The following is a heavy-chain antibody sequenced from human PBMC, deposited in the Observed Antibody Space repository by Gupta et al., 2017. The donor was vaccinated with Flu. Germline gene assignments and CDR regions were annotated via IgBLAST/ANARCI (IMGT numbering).Heavy chain of an antibody. CDR1: GFALREYP. CDR2: IWYDGSDK. CDR3: ARSRYDFWSGYVGSEYGMDV. D-gene: IGHD3-3*01. V-gene: IGHV3-33*01. Sequence: QLVESGGGVGQPGWSLRLACAAAGFALREYPMRWVRQAPGKGLEWLAIIWYDGSDKYYADSVKGRFTISRDNSRNTLYMQMNTLRAEDTAVYYCARSRYDFWSGYVGSEYGMDVWGQGTTVTVS. J-gene: IGHJ6*02.